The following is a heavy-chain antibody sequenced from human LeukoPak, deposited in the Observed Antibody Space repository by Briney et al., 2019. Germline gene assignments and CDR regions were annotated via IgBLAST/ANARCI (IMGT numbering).Heavy chain of an antibody. J-gene: IGHJ6*02. CDR1: GGSIGSYY. Sequence: PSETLSLTCTVSGGSIGSYYWSRIRQPPGKGLEWIGDIYYSGSTNYNPSLESRVIISIDTSKNQFFFDLSAVTAADTAVYYCTRGYNGVDVWGHGTAVTVSS. V-gene: IGHV4-59*08. CDR2: IYYSGST. CDR3: TRGYNGVDV.